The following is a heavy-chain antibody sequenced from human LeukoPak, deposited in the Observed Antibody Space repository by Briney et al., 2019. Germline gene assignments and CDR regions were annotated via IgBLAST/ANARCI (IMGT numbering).Heavy chain of an antibody. D-gene: IGHD3-10*01. CDR1: GGTFSSYA. Sequence: ASVKVSCKASGGTFSSYAISWMRQAPGQGLEWMGWINPNSGGTNYAQKFQGWVTMTRDTSISTAYMELSGLRSDDTAVYYCARGGSGSYYIPFDYWGQGTLVTVSS. J-gene: IGHJ4*02. CDR3: ARGGSGSYYIPFDY. V-gene: IGHV1-2*04. CDR2: INPNSGGT.